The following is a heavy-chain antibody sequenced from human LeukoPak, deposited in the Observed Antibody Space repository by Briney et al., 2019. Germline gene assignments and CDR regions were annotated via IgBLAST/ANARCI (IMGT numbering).Heavy chain of an antibody. CDR2: IYYSGST. CDR1: GGSISSYY. CDR3: ARVKDGYNQLAFDY. V-gene: IGHV4-59*01. Sequence: SETLSLTCTVSGGSISSYYWSWIRQPPGKGLEWIGYIYYSGSTNYNPSLKSRVTISVDTSKNQFSLKLSSVTAADTAVYYCARVKDGYNQLAFDYWGQGTLVTVSS. D-gene: IGHD5-24*01. J-gene: IGHJ4*02.